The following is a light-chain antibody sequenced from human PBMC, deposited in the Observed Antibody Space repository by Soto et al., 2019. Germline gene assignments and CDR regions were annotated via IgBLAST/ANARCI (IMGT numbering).Light chain of an antibody. CDR2: VVS. Sequence: QSVLTQPASVSGSPGQSINISCTGTSSDVGGYNYVSWYQHHPGKAPKLIIYVVSNRPSGVSNPFSGSKSGNTASLTISGLQPEDEADYYCSSYTTSNTRQIVFGTGTKVTVL. CDR3: SSYTTSNTRQIV. J-gene: IGLJ1*01. V-gene: IGLV2-14*03. CDR1: SSDVGGYNY.